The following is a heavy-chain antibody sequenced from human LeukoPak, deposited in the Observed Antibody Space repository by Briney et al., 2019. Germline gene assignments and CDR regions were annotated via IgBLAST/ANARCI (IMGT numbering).Heavy chain of an antibody. D-gene: IGHD3-3*01. J-gene: IGHJ4*02. CDR3: AKARHEYDFWRGLFDY. CDR2: ISGSGGST. Sequence: GGSLRLSCAASGSTFSSYAMSWVRQAPGKGLEWVSAISGSGGSTYYADSVKGRFTISRDNSKNTLYLQVNSLRAEDTAVYYCAKARHEYDFWRGLFDYWGQGTLVTVSS. CDR1: GSTFSSYA. V-gene: IGHV3-23*01.